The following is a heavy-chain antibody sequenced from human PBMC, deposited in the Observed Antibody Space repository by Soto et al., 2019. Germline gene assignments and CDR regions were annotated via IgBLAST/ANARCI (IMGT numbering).Heavy chain of an antibody. CDR1: GYTFTRYT. CDR3: ARGIATGQPDP. D-gene: IGHD2-15*01. CDR2: INPDNGST. J-gene: IGHJ5*02. Sequence: ASVKVSCKVSGYTFTRYTMNRVRQAPGQRLEWMGWINPDNGSTKSSQKFQDRVIITRDTSASTAYMELSSLRSEDTAVYYCARGIATGQPDPWGQGTLVTVSS. V-gene: IGHV1-3*01.